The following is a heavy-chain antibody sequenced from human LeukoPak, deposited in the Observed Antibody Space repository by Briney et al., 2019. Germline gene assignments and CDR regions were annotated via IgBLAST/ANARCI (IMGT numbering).Heavy chain of an antibody. CDR1: GFTFSSYG. D-gene: IGHD3-9*01. CDR2: IRYGASNK. J-gene: IGHJ3*02. CDR3: ASDSDILASDAFDI. Sequence: GGSLRLSCAASGFTFSSYGMHWVRQAPGKGLEWVAFIRYGASNKYYADSVKGRFTISRDNSKNTLYLQMNTLRAEDTAVYYCASDSDILASDAFDIWGQGTMVTVSS. V-gene: IGHV3-30*02.